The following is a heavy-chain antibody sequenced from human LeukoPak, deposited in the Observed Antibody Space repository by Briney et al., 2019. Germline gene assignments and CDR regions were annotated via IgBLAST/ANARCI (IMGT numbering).Heavy chain of an antibody. CDR3: ARVDSYDNMWFDP. CDR1: GGSISSYY. CDR2: IFYSGSTSYSGST. D-gene: IGHD3-22*01. V-gene: IGHV4-59*01. J-gene: IGHJ5*02. Sequence: SETLSLTCTVSGGSISSYYWSWIRQPPGKGLEWIGFIFYSGSTSYSGSTSYNPSLKSRVTISVDTSKNQFSLKLSSVTAADTAVYYCARVDSYDNMWFDPWGQGTLVTVSS.